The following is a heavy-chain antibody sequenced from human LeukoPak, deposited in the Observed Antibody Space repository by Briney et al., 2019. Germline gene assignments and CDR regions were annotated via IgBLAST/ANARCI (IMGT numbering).Heavy chain of an antibody. J-gene: IGHJ4*02. V-gene: IGHV1-24*01. D-gene: IGHD2-2*01. CDR3: ATPLDCSSTSCSFDY. CDR2: FDPEDGET. CDR1: GYTLTELS. Sequence: GASVKVSCKVSGYTLTELSMHWVRQAPGKGLEWMGGFDPEDGETIYAQKFQGRVTMTEDTSTDTAYMELSSLRSEDTAVYYCATPLDCSSTSCSFDYWGQGTLVTVSS.